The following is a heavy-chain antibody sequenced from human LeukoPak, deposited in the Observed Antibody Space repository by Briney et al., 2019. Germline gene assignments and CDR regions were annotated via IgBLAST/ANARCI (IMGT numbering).Heavy chain of an antibody. CDR3: ARTHYGGNFFYYFDY. J-gene: IGHJ4*02. D-gene: IGHD4-23*01. CDR1: GGSFSGYY. Sequence: PSETLSLTCAVYGGSFSGYYWSWIRQPPGKGLEWIGEINHSGSTNYNPSLKSRVTISVDTSKNQFSLKLSSVTAADTAVYYCARTHYGGNFFYYFDYWGQGTLVTVSS. V-gene: IGHV4-34*01. CDR2: INHSGST.